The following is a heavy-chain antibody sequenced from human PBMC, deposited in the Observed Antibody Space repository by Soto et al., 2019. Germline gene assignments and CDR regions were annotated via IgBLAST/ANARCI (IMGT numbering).Heavy chain of an antibody. V-gene: IGHV4-61*01. Sequence: PSETLSLTCTVSGGSVISGSYYWSWIRQPPGKGLEWIGFIYYSGCTSHYPSLKSRVTISLDTSRNQFSLKLSSVTAADTAVYYCARAASYASSYYFDYWGQGALVTVSS. CDR1: GGSVISGSYY. CDR2: IYYSGCT. J-gene: IGHJ4*02. CDR3: ARAASYASSYYFDY. D-gene: IGHD6-6*01.